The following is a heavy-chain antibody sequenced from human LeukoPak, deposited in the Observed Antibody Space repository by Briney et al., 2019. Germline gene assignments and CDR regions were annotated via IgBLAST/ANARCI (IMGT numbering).Heavy chain of an antibody. V-gene: IGHV1-46*01. CDR1: GYTFTSYY. J-gene: IGHJ3*02. D-gene: IGHD1-1*01. CDR2: INPSGGST. CDR3: ARELAPNWKAAYVRAFDI. Sequence: GASVKVSCKASGYTFTSYYMHWVRQAPGQGLEWMGIINPSGGSTSYAQKFQGRVTMTRDTSTSTVYMELSSLRSEDTAVYYCARELAPNWKAAYVRAFDIWGQGTMVTVSS.